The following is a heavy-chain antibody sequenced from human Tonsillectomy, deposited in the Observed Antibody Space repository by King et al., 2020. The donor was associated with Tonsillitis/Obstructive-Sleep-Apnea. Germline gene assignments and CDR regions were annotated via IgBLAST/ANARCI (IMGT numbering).Heavy chain of an antibody. Sequence: QLVQSGGGLVQPGGSLRLSCAASGFTFRSYAMSWVRQAPGKGLEWVSAISGSGGSTYYADSVKGRFTISRDNSKNTLYLQMNSLRAEDTAVYYCAKDKLGDFWSGYYNYYYYMDVWGKGTTVTVSS. CDR2: ISGSGGST. J-gene: IGHJ6*03. CDR1: GFTFRSYA. D-gene: IGHD3-3*01. V-gene: IGHV3-23*04. CDR3: AKDKLGDFWSGYYNYYYYMDV.